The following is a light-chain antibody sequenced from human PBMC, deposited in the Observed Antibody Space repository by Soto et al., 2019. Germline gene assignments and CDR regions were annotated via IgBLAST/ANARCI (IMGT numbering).Light chain of an antibody. J-gene: IGKJ4*01. Sequence: EIVLTQSPGTLSLSPGERATLSCRASQSVMSNYLAWYQQKPGQAPRLLIYAASSRATGIPDRLSGSGSGTDFTLTISRLEPEDCAVYYCQQYGSTPLTFGGGTKVEIK. CDR1: QSVMSNY. CDR3: QQYGSTPLT. V-gene: IGKV3-20*01. CDR2: AAS.